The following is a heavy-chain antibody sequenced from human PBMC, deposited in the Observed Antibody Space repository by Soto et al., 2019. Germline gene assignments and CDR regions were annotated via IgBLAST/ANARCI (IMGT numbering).Heavy chain of an antibody. CDR1: GYTFTSYG. J-gene: IGHJ5*02. CDR2: ISAYNGNT. CDR3: ARDIVTYYDFWSGYYPRTDWFDP. Sequence: QVQLVQSGAAVKKPGASVKVSCKASGYTFTSYGISWVRQAPGQGLEWMGWISAYNGNTNYAQKLQGRVTMTTATSTSTAYMELRSLRYDDTAVYYCARDIVTYYDFWSGYYPRTDWFDPWGQGTLVTVSS. D-gene: IGHD3-3*01. V-gene: IGHV1-18*01.